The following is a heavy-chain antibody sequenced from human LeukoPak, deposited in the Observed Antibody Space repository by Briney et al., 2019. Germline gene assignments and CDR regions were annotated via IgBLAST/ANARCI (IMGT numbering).Heavy chain of an antibody. D-gene: IGHD3-9*01. Sequence: ASVKVSCKASGYTFTGYYMHWVRQATGQGLEWMGWMNPNSGNTGYAQKFQGRVTMTRNTSISTAYMELSSLRSEDTAVYYCARGLLRYFDWLLADFDYWGQGTLVTVSS. CDR2: MNPNSGNT. J-gene: IGHJ4*02. CDR1: GYTFTGYY. CDR3: ARGLLRYFDWLLADFDY. V-gene: IGHV1-8*02.